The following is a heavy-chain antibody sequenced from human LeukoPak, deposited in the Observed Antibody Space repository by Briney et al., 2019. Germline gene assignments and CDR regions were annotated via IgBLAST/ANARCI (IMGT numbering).Heavy chain of an antibody. CDR2: IRGSVGST. CDR3: AKDDDLLWFGELSPSNFDY. J-gene: IGHJ4*02. V-gene: IGHV3-23*01. CDR1: GFTFSSYA. D-gene: IGHD3-10*01. Sequence: PGRSLRLSCAPSGFTFSSYAMSCVRQVPGEGRGWVSPIRGSVGSTYYAGSVKGRFTISRDNSKNTLYLQMNSLRDEDTAVYYCAKDDDLLWFGELSPSNFDYWGQGTLVTVSS.